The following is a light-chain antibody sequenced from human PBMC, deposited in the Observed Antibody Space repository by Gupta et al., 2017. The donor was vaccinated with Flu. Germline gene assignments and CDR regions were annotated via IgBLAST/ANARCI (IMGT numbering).Light chain of an antibody. CDR1: KLGNQY. CDR3: HVSDTTTAGRV. Sequence: SYELTQPPSVSVSPGQTASITCSGDKLGNQYSSWYQQKPGQYPVRVVYHDRKRPSGVTARFLCDSTGNNATPHTIGKPAMDEADDYWHVSDTTTAGRVFGGGTKITVL. CDR2: HDR. J-gene: IGLJ3*02. V-gene: IGLV3-1*01.